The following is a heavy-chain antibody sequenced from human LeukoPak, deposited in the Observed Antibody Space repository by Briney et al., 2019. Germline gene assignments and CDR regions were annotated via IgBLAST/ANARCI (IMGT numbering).Heavy chain of an antibody. CDR1: GFTFSSCA. CDR2: IWYDGSNK. V-gene: IGHV3-33*08. J-gene: IGHJ4*02. Sequence: GGSLRLSCAASGFTFSSCAMNWVRQAPGKGLEWVAVIWYDGSNKEYADSVKGRFTIARDNSKKTLYLQMNSLRAEDTAVYYCARRNSGWYGPDYWGQGTLVTVSS. D-gene: IGHD6-19*01. CDR3: ARRNSGWYGPDY.